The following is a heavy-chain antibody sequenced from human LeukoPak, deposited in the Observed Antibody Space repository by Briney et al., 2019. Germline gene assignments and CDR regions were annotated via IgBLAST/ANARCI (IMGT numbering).Heavy chain of an antibody. CDR3: ARLGGAAAGGGAIFDP. CDR2: INHSGTT. Sequence: SETLSLTCAVYGGSFSAYYWGWIRQPPGKGLEWIGEINHSGTTNHNPSLKSPVTISVDTSKNQFSLKLSSVPAADTAVYYCARLGGAAAGGGAIFDPWGQGTLVTVSS. D-gene: IGHD6-13*01. J-gene: IGHJ5*02. V-gene: IGHV4-34*01. CDR1: GGSFSAYY.